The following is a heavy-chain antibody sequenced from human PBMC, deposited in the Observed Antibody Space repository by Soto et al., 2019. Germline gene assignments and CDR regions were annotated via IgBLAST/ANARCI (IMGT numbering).Heavy chain of an antibody. Sequence: EVQLLESGGGLVQPGGSLRLSCAASGFTFTTYAMAWVRQAPGKGLEWVSVVGGGGANTFYADSVKGRFTISRDNTKNTLCLQMNSLRADDTAVYYCAGGRAVQLYSFDYWGQGALVTVSS. D-gene: IGHD5-18*01. J-gene: IGHJ4*02. CDR1: GFTFTTYA. CDR2: VGGGGANT. CDR3: AGGRAVQLYSFDY. V-gene: IGHV3-23*01.